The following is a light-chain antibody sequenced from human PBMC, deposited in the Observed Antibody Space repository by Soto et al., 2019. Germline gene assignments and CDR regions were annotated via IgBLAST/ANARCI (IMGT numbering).Light chain of an antibody. CDR1: RSVSNDY. J-gene: IGKJ1*01. V-gene: IGKV3-20*01. Sequence: EIVFTQSPGTLSLSPGEIVTLSCRASRSVSNDYLAWYQQKPGQAPRLLIYGASSRATGIPERFSGSGSGTDFTLTISRLEPEDLEVYWCQQYDSSPRTFGQGTKVDIK. CDR2: GAS. CDR3: QQYDSSPRT.